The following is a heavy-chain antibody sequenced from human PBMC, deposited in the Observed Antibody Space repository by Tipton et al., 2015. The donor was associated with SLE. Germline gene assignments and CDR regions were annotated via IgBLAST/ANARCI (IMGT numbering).Heavy chain of an antibody. V-gene: IGHV4-39*01. CDR1: GGSISSSSYY. CDR2: IYYSGST. Sequence: LSLTCTVSGGSISSSSYYWGWIRQPPGKGLEWIGGIYYSGSTYYNPSLKSRVTISVDTSKNQFSLKLSSVTAADTAVYYCASITRDGADDYWGQGTLVTVSS. CDR3: ASITRDGADDY. D-gene: IGHD1-14*01. J-gene: IGHJ4*02.